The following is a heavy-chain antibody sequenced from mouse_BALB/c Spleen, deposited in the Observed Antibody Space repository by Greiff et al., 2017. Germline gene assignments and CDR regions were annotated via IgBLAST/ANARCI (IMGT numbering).Heavy chain of an antibody. V-gene: IGHV3-2*02. D-gene: IGHD2-3*01. CDR2: ISYSGST. CDR3: ARGGIYDGYYSFDY. J-gene: IGHJ2*01. CDR1: GYSITSDYA. Sequence: EVKLQESGPGLVKPSQSLSLTCTVTGYSITSDYAWNWIRQFPGNKLEWMGYISYSGSTSYNPSLKSRISITRDTSKNQFFLQLNSVTTEDTATYYCARGGIYDGYYSFDYWGQGTTLTVSS.